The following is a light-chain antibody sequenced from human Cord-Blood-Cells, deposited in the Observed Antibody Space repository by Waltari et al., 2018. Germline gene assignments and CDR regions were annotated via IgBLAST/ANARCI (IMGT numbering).Light chain of an antibody. CDR3: QQYNNWPPIT. V-gene: IGKV3-15*01. CDR1: QSVSSN. Sequence: ELLLTQSPATLSVSPGEGTTMPCRARQSVSSNLAWYQQKPGQAPRPLIYGASTRATGIPARFSGSGSGTEFTLTISSLQSEDFAVYYCQQYNNWPPITFGQGTRLEIK. CDR2: GAS. J-gene: IGKJ5*01.